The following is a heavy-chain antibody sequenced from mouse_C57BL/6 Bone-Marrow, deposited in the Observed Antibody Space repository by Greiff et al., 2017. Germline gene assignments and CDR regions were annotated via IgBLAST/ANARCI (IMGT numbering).Heavy chain of an antibody. V-gene: IGHV14-4*01. CDR1: GFNIKDDY. CDR3: TTDAMDY. CDR2: IDPENGDT. Sequence: EVQLQQSGAELVRPGASVKLSCTASGFNIKDDYMHWVKQRPEQGLEWIGWIDPENGDTEYASKFQGKATITADTSSNTAYLQLSSLTSEDTDVYYCTTDAMDYWGQGTSVTVSS. J-gene: IGHJ4*01.